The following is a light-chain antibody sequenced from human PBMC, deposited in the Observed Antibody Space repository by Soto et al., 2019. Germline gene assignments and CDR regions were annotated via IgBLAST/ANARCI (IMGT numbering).Light chain of an antibody. Sequence: DIVVTKSPLSLPVTPGEPASISCRSSQSLLHSSGYNYLDWYLQKPGQSPQLLIYLGSNRASGVPDRFSGSGSGTDFTLKISRVEAEDVGVYYCTQALHFLSFGPGTKVDIK. V-gene: IGKV2-28*01. CDR3: TQALHFLS. J-gene: IGKJ3*01. CDR2: LGS. CDR1: QSLLHSSGYNY.